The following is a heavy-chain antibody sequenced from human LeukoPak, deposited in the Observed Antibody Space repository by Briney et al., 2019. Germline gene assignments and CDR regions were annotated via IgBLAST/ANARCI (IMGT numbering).Heavy chain of an antibody. Sequence: GGSLRLSCAASGFTFSGSGMSWVRQAPGKGLEWVAVISYDGSNKYYADSVKGRFTVSRDNSKNTLYLQMNSLRAEDTAVYYCARSGYSSGWYWGYWGQGTLVTVSS. J-gene: IGHJ4*02. V-gene: IGHV3-30*03. CDR3: ARSGYSSGWYWGY. D-gene: IGHD6-19*01. CDR1: GFTFSGSG. CDR2: ISYDGSNK.